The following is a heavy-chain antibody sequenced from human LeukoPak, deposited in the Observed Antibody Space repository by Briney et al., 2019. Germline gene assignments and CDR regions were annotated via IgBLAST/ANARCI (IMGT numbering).Heavy chain of an antibody. CDR1: GVSISSGSYY. V-gene: IGHV4-61*02. Sequence: SETLSLTCTVSGVSISSGSYYWSWIRQPAGKGLEWIGRIYTSGSTNYNPSLKSRVTISVDTSKNQFSLKLSSVTAADTAVYYCASTTFPIYWYFDLWGRGTLVTVSS. CDR2: IYTSGST. D-gene: IGHD3-16*01. J-gene: IGHJ2*01. CDR3: ASTTFPIYWYFDL.